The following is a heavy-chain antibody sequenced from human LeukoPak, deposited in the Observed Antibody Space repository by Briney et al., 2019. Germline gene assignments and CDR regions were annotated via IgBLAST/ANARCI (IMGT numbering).Heavy chain of an antibody. J-gene: IGHJ5*02. CDR1: GYTFSSYG. V-gene: IGHV1-18*01. Sequence: GASVKVSCKASGYTFSSYGITWVRQAPGQGLEGMGWISAYKGNTKYAQKLQGRVIMTTDTSTSTAYMEMRSLRSDDTAVYFCARDLTRDGYTWFDPWGQGTLVTVSS. CDR2: ISAYKGNT. CDR3: ARDLTRDGYTWFDP. D-gene: IGHD5-24*01.